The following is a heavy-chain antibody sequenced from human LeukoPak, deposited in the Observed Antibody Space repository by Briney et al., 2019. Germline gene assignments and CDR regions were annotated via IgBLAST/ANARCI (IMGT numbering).Heavy chain of an antibody. CDR3: ARQSGPYSSSWFDY. J-gene: IGHJ4*02. CDR1: GGSISSISYC. Sequence: PSETLSLTCTVSGGSISSISYCWVWIRQPPGKGLEWIGSMYYSGGTDYNPSLKSRVTISVDASRSQFSLRLSSMTAADTAVYYCARQSGPYSSSWFDYWGQGTLVTVSS. V-gene: IGHV4-39*01. D-gene: IGHD6-13*01. CDR2: MYYSGGT.